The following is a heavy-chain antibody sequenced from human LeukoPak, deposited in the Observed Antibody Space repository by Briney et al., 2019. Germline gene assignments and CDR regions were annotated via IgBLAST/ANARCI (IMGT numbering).Heavy chain of an antibody. V-gene: IGHV4-59*01. CDR3: ARGGDGYNYYFQH. J-gene: IGHJ1*01. CDR1: GGSISSYY. CDR2: IYYSGST. Sequence: SETLSLTCTVSGGSISSYYWSWIRQPPGKGLEWIGYIYYSGSTNYNPSLRSRVTISVDTSKNQFSLKLSSVTAADTAVYYCARGGDGYNYYFQHWSQGTLVTVSS. D-gene: IGHD5-24*01.